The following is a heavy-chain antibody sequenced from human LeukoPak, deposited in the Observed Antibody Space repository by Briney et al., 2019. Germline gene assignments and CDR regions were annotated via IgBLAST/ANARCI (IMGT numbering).Heavy chain of an antibody. CDR2: IYPGGGT. Sequence: GGSLRLSCAASGFSVTTNYISWVRQAPGKGLEWVSVIYPGGGTNYADSVKGRFIISRENSKNTVYLQMNSLRAEDTAVYYCARAPTNGFQYFDYWGQGTLVTVSS. D-gene: IGHD2-8*01. CDR3: ARAPTNGFQYFDY. CDR1: GFSVTTNY. J-gene: IGHJ4*02. V-gene: IGHV3-53*01.